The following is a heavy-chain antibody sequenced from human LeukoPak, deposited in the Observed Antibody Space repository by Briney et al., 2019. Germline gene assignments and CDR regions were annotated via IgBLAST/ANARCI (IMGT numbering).Heavy chain of an antibody. D-gene: IGHD3-10*01. CDR1: GGSFSGYY. Sequence: PSETLSLTCAVYGGSFSGYYWSWLRQPPGKGLEWIGEINHSGSTNYNPSLKSRVTISVDTSKNQFSLKLSSVTAADTAVYYCASVRANTAYYYYYGMDVWGQGTTVTVSS. CDR3: ASVRANTAYYYYYGMDV. J-gene: IGHJ6*02. V-gene: IGHV4-34*01. CDR2: INHSGST.